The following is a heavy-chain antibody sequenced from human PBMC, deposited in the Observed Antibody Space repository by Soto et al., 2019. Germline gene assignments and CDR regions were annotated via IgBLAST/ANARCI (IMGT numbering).Heavy chain of an antibody. CDR3: ARALVGIAARGDDL. V-gene: IGHV3-48*03. J-gene: IGHJ5*02. D-gene: IGHD6-25*01. Sequence: EVQLVEAGGGLVQPGGSLRLSCAASGFTFSSYEMNWVRQAPGEGLEWVSYISSSGSTIYYADSVRGRFTISRDNAKNSLYLQMNSLRDDNTTVYYCARALVGIAARGDDLWGQGALVTVSS. CDR1: GFTFSSYE. CDR2: ISSSGSTI.